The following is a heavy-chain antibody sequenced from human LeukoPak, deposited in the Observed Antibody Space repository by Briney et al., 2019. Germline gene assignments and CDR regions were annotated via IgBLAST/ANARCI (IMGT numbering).Heavy chain of an antibody. Sequence: PGGSLRLSCAASGFTFSSYAMSWVRQAPGKGLEWVSALSASGGNTYYADSVKGRFTISRDNSKNSLYLQMNSLRAEDTAVYYCAQQSTDAFDIWGQGTMVTVSS. J-gene: IGHJ3*02. CDR1: GFTFSSYA. D-gene: IGHD6-13*01. CDR3: AQQSTDAFDI. CDR2: LSASGGNT. V-gene: IGHV3-23*01.